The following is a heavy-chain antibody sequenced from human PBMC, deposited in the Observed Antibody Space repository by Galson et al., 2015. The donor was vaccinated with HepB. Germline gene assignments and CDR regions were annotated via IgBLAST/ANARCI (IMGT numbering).Heavy chain of an antibody. CDR2: IKEDESGK. CDR3: ARFAGGGYSTSWYRSGFDY. V-gene: IGHV3-7*05. D-gene: IGHD6-13*01. CDR1: GFTFSGYW. J-gene: IGHJ4*02. Sequence: SLRLSCAAAGFTFSGYWMTWVRQAPGKGLEWVANIKEDESGKYYVDSVKGRFTISRDNAENSLYLQLNSLRAEDTAVYFCARFAGGGYSTSWYRSGFDYWGQGTLVIVSS.